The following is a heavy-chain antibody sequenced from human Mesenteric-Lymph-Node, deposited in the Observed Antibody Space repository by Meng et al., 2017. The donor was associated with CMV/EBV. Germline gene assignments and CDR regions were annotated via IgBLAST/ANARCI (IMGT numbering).Heavy chain of an antibody. D-gene: IGHD2-2*01. J-gene: IGHJ3*02. CDR1: GFIFSAYW. CDR2: IKQDGSER. Sequence: GESLKISCAASGFIFSAYWMSWVRQAPGRGLEWVASIKQDGSERYYVDSVRGRFTISRDNAKNSLYLEVNSLRAEDTAVFYCARDWSDTSRSRFDIWGQGTMVTVSS. V-gene: IGHV3-7*01. CDR3: ARDWSDTSRSRFDI.